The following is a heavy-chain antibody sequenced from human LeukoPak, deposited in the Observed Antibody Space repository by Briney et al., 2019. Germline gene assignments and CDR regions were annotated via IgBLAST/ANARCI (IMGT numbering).Heavy chain of an antibody. Sequence: SGPTLVKPTQTLTLTCSFSGFSLKTSGVGVGWIRQPPGKALEWLALIYWDDDKRYSPSLKSRLTITKDSSKNQVVLRMTSVDPVDTATYYCAQDTGYGSLDYWGQGTVVTVSS. CDR3: AQDTGYGSLDY. D-gene: IGHD5-12*01. CDR2: IYWDDDK. CDR1: GFSLKTSGVG. V-gene: IGHV2-5*02. J-gene: IGHJ4*02.